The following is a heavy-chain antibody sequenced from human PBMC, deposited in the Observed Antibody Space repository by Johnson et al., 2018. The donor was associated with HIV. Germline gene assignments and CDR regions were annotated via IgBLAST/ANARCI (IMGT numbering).Heavy chain of an antibody. Sequence: VQVVESGGGLVQPGGSLRLSCAASGFTFSSYAMHWVRQAPGKGLEWVAVISYDGSNKYPAGSVKGRFSISRDNSKNTLYLQMNSLSAEDTAVYYCAKDRGRTFWSGFDAFDIWGQGTMVTVSS. J-gene: IGHJ3*02. D-gene: IGHD3-3*01. CDR3: AKDRGRTFWSGFDAFDI. CDR2: ISYDGSNK. CDR1: GFTFSSYA. V-gene: IGHV3-30-3*01.